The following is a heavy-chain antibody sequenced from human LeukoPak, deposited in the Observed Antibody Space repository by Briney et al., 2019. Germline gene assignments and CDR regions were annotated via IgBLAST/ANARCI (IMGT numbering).Heavy chain of an antibody. J-gene: IGHJ4*02. CDR2: ISGSGGST. V-gene: IGHV3-23*01. CDR1: GFTFSSYA. Sequence: GGSLRLSCAASGFTFSSYAMSWVRQAPGKGLEWVSAISGSGGSTYYADSVKGRFTISRDNSKNTLYLQMNSLRAEDTAVYYCAKDRVRTGYSSSWYAPSFDHWGQGTLVTVSS. D-gene: IGHD6-13*01. CDR3: AKDRVRTGYSSSWYAPSFDH.